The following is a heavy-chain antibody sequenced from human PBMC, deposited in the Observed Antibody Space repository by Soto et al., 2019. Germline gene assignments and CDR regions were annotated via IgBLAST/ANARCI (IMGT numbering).Heavy chain of an antibody. CDR2: IWYDGSNK. CDR3: ARDRWSGSYYNVLGD. V-gene: IGHV3-33*01. J-gene: IGHJ4*02. CDR1: GFTFSSYG. Sequence: GGSLRLSCAASGFTFSSYGMHWVRQAPGKGLEWVAVIWYDGSNKYYADSVKGRFTISRDNSKNTLYLQMNSLRAEDTAVYYCARDRWSGSYYNVLGDWGQGTLVTVSS. D-gene: IGHD3-10*01.